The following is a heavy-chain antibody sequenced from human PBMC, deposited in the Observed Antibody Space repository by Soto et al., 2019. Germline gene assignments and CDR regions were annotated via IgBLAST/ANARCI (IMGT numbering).Heavy chain of an antibody. J-gene: IGHJ5*02. CDR1: GYSFSNSG. Sequence: ASVKVSCKASGYSFSNSGFSWMRQAPGQGLEWMGWISTYNGNTNYAQNFQGRLSMTRDTSTTTAFVELTTLRSDDTAVYYCARDEYNNGRNWLNPWGQGTLVTVS. CDR2: ISTYNGNT. D-gene: IGHD2-8*01. CDR3: ARDEYNNGRNWLNP. V-gene: IGHV1-18*01.